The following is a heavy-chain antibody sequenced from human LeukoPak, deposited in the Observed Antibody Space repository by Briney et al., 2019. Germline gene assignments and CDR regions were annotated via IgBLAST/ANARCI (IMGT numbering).Heavy chain of an antibody. J-gene: IGHJ6*02. D-gene: IGHD1-26*01. CDR1: RYSFTSYW. CDR3: ARLDSGSYDYYGMDV. Sequence: GESLKISCKGSRYSFTSYWIGWVRQMPGKGLEWMGIIYPGDSDTRYSPSFQGQVTISADKSISTAYLQWSSLKASDTAMYYCARLDSGSYDYYGMDVWGQGTLVTVSS. CDR2: IYPGDSDT. V-gene: IGHV5-51*01.